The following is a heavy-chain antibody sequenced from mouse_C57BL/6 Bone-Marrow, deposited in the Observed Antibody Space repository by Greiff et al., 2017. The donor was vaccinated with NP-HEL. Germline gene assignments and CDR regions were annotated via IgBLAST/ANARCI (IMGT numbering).Heavy chain of an antibody. J-gene: IGHJ1*03. CDR1: GYTFTSYW. Sequence: VQLQQPGAELVMPGASVKLSCKASGYTFTSYWMHWVKQRPGQGLEWIGEIDPSDSYTNYNQKFKGKSTLTVDKSSSTAYMQLSSLTSEDSAVYYCEQWSSWYFDVWGTGTTVTVSS. D-gene: IGHD1-1*02. V-gene: IGHV1-69*01. CDR2: IDPSDSYT. CDR3: EQWSSWYFDV.